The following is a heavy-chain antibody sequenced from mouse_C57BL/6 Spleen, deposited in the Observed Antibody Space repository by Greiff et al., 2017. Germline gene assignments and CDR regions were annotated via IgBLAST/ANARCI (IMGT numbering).Heavy chain of an antibody. J-gene: IGHJ4*01. Sequence: QVQLQQPGAELVKPGASVKLSCKASGYTFTSYWMHWVKQRPGQGLEWIGMIHPNSGSTNYNEKFKGKATLTVDKSSSTAYMQLSSLTSEYSAVYYCARRRDGYYDGVYAMDYWGQGTSVTVSS. CDR3: ARRRDGYYDGVYAMDY. CDR2: IHPNSGST. D-gene: IGHD2-3*01. CDR1: GYTFTSYW. V-gene: IGHV1-64*01.